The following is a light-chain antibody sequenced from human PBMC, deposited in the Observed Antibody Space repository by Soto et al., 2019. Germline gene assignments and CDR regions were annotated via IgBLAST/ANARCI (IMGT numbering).Light chain of an antibody. J-gene: IGLJ2*01. CDR2: EVS. CDR3: CSYAGSNNLVV. CDR1: SSDVGGYNY. V-gene: IGLV2-8*01. Sequence: QSVLTQPPSASGSPGQSVTISCTGTSSDVGGYNYVSWYQQHPGKAPKLMIYEVSKRPSGVPDRFCGSKSGNTASLTVSGLQAEDEADYYCCSYAGSNNLVVFGGGTKLTVL.